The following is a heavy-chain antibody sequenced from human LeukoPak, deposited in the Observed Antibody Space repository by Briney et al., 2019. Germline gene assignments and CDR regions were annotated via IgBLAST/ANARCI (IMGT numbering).Heavy chain of an antibody. V-gene: IGHV3-30*18. CDR1: GFTFSSYG. Sequence: GGSLRLSCAASGFTFSSYGMHWVRQAPGKGLEWVAVISYDGSNKYYADSVKGRFTISRDNSKNTLYLQMNSLRAEDTAVYYCAKGQAYCGGDCYPPRAYGMDVWGQGTTVTVSS. D-gene: IGHD2-21*02. J-gene: IGHJ6*02. CDR3: AKGQAYCGGDCYPPRAYGMDV. CDR2: ISYDGSNK.